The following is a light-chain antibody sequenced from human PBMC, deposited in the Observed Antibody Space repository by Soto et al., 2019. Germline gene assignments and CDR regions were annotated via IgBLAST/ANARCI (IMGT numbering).Light chain of an antibody. J-gene: IGKJ1*01. CDR3: QQYGSSRT. CDR2: GAS. CDR1: QSLSSN. V-gene: IGKV3-20*01. Sequence: MVMSRPPATLSVSPGERAPFSLAASQSLSSNVAWYQQKPGQAPRLLIYGASSRATGIPDRFSGSGSGTDFTLTISRLEPDDFAVYYCQQYGSSRTFGQGTKVHIK.